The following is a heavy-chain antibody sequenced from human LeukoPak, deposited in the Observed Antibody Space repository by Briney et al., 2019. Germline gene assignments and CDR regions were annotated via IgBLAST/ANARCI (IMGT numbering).Heavy chain of an antibody. CDR1: GYTFTDYY. Sequence: ASVTVSCKASGYTFTDYYLHWLRQAPGQGLEWVGWINPNSAGTEYAQEFQGRVTMTRDTSNSTAYMELSRLQPDDTAVYYCARAAWSATSKFDSWGQGTRVTVSS. V-gene: IGHV1-2*02. CDR3: ARAAWSATSKFDS. J-gene: IGHJ5*01. CDR2: INPNSAGT. D-gene: IGHD6-13*01.